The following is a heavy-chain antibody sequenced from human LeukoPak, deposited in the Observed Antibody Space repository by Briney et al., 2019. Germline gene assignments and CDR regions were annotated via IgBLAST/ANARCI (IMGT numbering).Heavy chain of an antibody. CDR2: IYYSGNT. Sequence: SETLSLTCTVSGGSISSYYWSWIRQPPGKGLEWIGYIYYSGNTKYNPSLKSRVTISVDTSKNQISLKLNSVTAADTAVYYCARAFSGSGSYYSEMLYYYYYMDVWGKGTTVTISS. CDR3: ARAFSGSGSYYSEMLYYYYYMDV. D-gene: IGHD3-10*01. J-gene: IGHJ6*03. V-gene: IGHV4-59*01. CDR1: GGSISSYY.